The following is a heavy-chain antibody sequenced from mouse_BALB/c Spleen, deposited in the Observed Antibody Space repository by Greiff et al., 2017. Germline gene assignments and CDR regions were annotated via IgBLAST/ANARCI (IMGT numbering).Heavy chain of an antibody. D-gene: IGHD3-1*01. J-gene: IGHJ3*01. Sequence: EVQLQESGPELVKPGASVKIPCKASGYTFTDYNMDWVKQSHGKSLEWIGDINPNNGGTIYNQKFKGKATLTVDKSSSTAYMELRSLTSEDTAVYYCARRGTARATSWFAYWGQGTLVTVSA. V-gene: IGHV1-18*01. CDR2: INPNNGGT. CDR1: GYTFTDYN. CDR3: ARRGTARATSWFAY.